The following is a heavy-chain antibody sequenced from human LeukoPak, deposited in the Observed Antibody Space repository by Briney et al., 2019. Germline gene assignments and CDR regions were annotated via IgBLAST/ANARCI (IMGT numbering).Heavy chain of an antibody. Sequence: GESLKISCKGSGYNFPNYWIGWVRQMPGKGLEWLGIIYPGDSTTRYSPSLQGQVTVPADKSINTAYLQWSSLKASDTAIYYCARRSTHDAFDFWGQGTMVTVSS. CDR3: ARRSTHDAFDF. J-gene: IGHJ3*01. CDR1: GYNFPNYW. CDR2: IYPGDSTT. V-gene: IGHV5-51*01.